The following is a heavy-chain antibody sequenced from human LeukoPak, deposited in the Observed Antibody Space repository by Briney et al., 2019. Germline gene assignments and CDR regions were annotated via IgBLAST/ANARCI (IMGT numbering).Heavy chain of an antibody. J-gene: IGHJ5*02. CDR3: ARVSPKYDIVVVPAEDDP. Sequence: ASVKVSCKASGYTFTSYGISWVRQAPGKGLEWMGWISAYNGNTNYAQKLQGRVTITTDTSTSTAYMELRSLRSDDTAVYYCARVSPKYDIVVVPAEDDPWGQGTLVTVSS. CDR2: ISAYNGNT. D-gene: IGHD2-2*01. V-gene: IGHV1-18*01. CDR1: GYTFTSYG.